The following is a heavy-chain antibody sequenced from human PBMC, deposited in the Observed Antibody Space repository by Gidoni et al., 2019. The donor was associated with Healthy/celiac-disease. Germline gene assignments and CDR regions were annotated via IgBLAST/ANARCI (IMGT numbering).Heavy chain of an antibody. J-gene: IGHJ6*02. V-gene: IGHV1-69*04. D-gene: IGHD1-1*01. CDR2: IIPILGIA. Sequence: QVQLVQSGAEVKKPGSSVKVSCKASGGTFSSYAISWVRQAPGQGLEWMGRIIPILGIANYAQKFQGRVTITADKSTSTAYMELSSLRSEDTAVYYCARTAELEHQIYYYYGMDVWGQGTTVTVSS. CDR3: ARTAELEHQIYYYYGMDV. CDR1: GGTFSSYA.